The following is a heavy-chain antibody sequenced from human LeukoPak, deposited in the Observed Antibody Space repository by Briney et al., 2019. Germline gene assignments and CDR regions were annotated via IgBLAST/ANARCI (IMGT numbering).Heavy chain of an antibody. V-gene: IGHV3-7*04. CDR3: ARAITTSESV. J-gene: IGHJ4*02. CDR2: IKEDGSKK. CDR1: GFTFSSHE. Sequence: GGSLRLSCAASGFTFSSHEMNWVRQAPGKGLEWVATIKEDGSKKYYVASVMGRFTISRDNAKNSLYLQMNSLRAEDTAVYYCARAITTSESVWGQGTLVTVSS. D-gene: IGHD1-14*01.